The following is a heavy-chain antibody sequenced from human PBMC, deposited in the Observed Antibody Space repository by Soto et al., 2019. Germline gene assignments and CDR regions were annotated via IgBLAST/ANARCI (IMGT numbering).Heavy chain of an antibody. J-gene: IGHJ6*03. CDR3: ARGGISHWAYFYYMDV. Sequence: SETLSLTCVVSGGSLSDYFWSWIRQPPGMALEWIGEINHFGSINYNPSLKSRVTMSVDTSKNQFSLTLNSVTAADTATYYCARGGISHWAYFYYMDVWDRGTTVTVSS. V-gene: IGHV4-34*01. CDR2: INHFGSI. D-gene: IGHD2-21*01. CDR1: GGSLSDYF.